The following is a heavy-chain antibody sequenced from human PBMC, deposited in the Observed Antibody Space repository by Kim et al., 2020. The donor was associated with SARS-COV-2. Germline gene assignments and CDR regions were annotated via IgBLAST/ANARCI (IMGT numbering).Heavy chain of an antibody. CDR2: ISGSGGST. V-gene: IGHV3-23*01. J-gene: IGHJ4*02. D-gene: IGHD4-17*01. CDR3: AIEVGYGDYLLGGFDY. CDR1: GFTFSSYA. Sequence: GGSLRLSCAASGFTFSSYAMSWVRQAPGKGLEWVSAISGSGGSTYYADSVKGRFTISRDNSKTTLYLQMNSLRAEDTAVYYCAIEVGYGDYLLGGFDYWGQGTLVTVSS.